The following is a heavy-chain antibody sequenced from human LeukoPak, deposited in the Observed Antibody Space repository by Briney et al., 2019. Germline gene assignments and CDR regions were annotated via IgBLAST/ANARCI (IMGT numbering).Heavy chain of an antibody. CDR1: GFTFDDYA. V-gene: IGHV3-9*01. D-gene: IGHD3-3*01. Sequence: GGSLRLSCAASGFTFDDYAMHWVRQAPGKGLEWVSGISWNSGSIGYADSVKGRFTISRDNAKNSLYLQMNSLRAEDTALYYCAKEYSTFRVVTQTSNLDYWGQGTLVTVSS. J-gene: IGHJ4*02. CDR3: AKEYSTFRVVTQTSNLDY. CDR2: ISWNSGSI.